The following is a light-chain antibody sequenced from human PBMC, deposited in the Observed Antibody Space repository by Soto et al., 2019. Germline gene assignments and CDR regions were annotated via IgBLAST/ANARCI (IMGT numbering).Light chain of an antibody. CDR3: QQYGIALM. V-gene: IGKV3-20*01. J-gene: IGKJ4*02. CDR1: QGVSSNF. Sequence: EIVLTQSPGTLSLSPGERATLSCRASQGVSSNFLAWYQQKPGQAHRFLIYGASKRATGIPDRFYGSGSGTDFTLSISRREPEDVAVYYCQQYGIALMFGGRTNVDIK. CDR2: GAS.